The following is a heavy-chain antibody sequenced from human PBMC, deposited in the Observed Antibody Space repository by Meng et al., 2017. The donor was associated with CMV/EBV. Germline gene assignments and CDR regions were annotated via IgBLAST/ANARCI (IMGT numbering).Heavy chain of an antibody. D-gene: IGHD2-21*01. CDR3: ARSRGNNCGGDCYDFDY. V-gene: IGHV4-59*01. J-gene: IGHJ4*02. CDR1: GGSISSYY. CDR2: IYYSGST. Sequence: SETLSLTCTVSGGSISSYYWSRIRQPPGKGLEWIGYIYYSGSTNYNPSLKSRVTISVDTSKNQFSLKLSSVTAADTAVYYCARSRGNNCGGDCYDFDYWGQGTLVTVSS.